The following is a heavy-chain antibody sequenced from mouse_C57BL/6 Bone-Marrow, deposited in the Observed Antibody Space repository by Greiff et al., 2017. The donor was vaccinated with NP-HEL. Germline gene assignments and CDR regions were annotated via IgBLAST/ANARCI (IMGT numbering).Heavy chain of an antibody. CDR3: ARHRNFYYAMDY. Sequence: EVQLVESGGGLVQPGGSLKLSCAASGFTFSDYYMYWVRQTPEKRLEWVAYISNGGGSTYYPDTVKGRFTISRDNAKNTLYLQMSRLKSEDTAMYYCARHRNFYYAMDYWGQGTSVTVSS. CDR1: GFTFSDYY. V-gene: IGHV5-12*01. J-gene: IGHJ4*01. CDR2: ISNGGGST.